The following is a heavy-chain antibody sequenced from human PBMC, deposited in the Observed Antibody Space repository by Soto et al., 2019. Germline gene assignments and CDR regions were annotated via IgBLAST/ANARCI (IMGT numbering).Heavy chain of an antibody. CDR3: ARDIVRLEPYGMDV. CDR2: IWYDGSNK. D-gene: IGHD1-1*01. CDR1: GFTFSSYG. J-gene: IGHJ6*02. V-gene: IGHV3-33*01. Sequence: ESGGGVVQPGRSLRLSCAASGFTFSSYGMHWVRQAPGKGLEWVAVIWYDGSNKYYADSVKGRFTISRDNSKNTLYLQMNSLRAEDTAVYYCARDIVRLEPYGMDVWGQGTTVTVSS.